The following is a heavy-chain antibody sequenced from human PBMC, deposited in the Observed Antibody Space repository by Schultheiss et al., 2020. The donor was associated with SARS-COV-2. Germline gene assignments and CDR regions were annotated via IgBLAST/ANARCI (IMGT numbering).Heavy chain of an antibody. J-gene: IGHJ4*02. CDR1: GFTFSSYG. V-gene: IGHV3-33*01. D-gene: IGHD3-3*01. Sequence: GGSLRLSCAASGFTFSSYGMHWVRQAPGKGLEWVAVIWYDGSNKYYADSVKGRFTISRDNSKNTLYLQMNSLRAEDTAVYYCARDYRDDFWSGYIDYWGQGTLVTVSS. CDR3: ARDYRDDFWSGYIDY. CDR2: IWYDGSNK.